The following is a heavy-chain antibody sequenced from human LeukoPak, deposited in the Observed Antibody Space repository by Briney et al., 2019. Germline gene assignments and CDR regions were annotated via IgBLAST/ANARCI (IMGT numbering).Heavy chain of an antibody. Sequence: SQTLSLTCVISGDSVSSNFTAWTWIRQSPSRGLEWLVRTYYRSRWFYEYAVSVKGRITFNLDTSKYKLSLEMTSVIQEDTAVSYCARVLVVAGGGNAFDIWGQGTMVTVSS. J-gene: IGHJ3*02. D-gene: IGHD6-13*01. CDR2: TYYRSRWFY. CDR3: ARVLVVAGGGNAFDI. V-gene: IGHV6-1*01. CDR1: GDSVSSNFTA.